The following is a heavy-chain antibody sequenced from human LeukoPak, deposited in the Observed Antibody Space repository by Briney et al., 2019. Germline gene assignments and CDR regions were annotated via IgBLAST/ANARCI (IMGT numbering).Heavy chain of an antibody. CDR3: AGDLAFDI. J-gene: IGHJ3*02. Sequence: GGSLRLSCAASVFTVSSNYMSWVRQAPGKGLEWVSVIYSGGNTYYADSVKGRFTISRDNSKNTLYLQMNSLRAEDTAVYYCAGDLAFDIWGQGTMVTVSS. CDR1: VFTVSSNY. V-gene: IGHV3-66*01. CDR2: IYSGGNT.